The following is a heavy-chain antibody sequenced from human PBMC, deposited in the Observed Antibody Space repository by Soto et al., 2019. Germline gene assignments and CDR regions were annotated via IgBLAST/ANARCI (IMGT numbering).Heavy chain of an antibody. CDR1: GFTFSSYA. J-gene: IGHJ4*02. Sequence: EVQLLESGGGLVQPGGSLRLSCAASGFTFSSYAMSWVRQAPGKGLEWVSAISGSGGSTYYADSVKGRFTISRDNSKNTLYLQMNSRRAEDTAVYYCAKDQNTVVLWFGWLDSCGQGTLVTVSS. CDR3: AKDQNTVVLWFGWLDS. CDR2: ISGSGGST. V-gene: IGHV3-23*01. D-gene: IGHD3-10*01.